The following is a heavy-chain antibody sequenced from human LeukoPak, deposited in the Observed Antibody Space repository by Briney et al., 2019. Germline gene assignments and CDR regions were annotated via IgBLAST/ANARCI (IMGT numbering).Heavy chain of an antibody. CDR1: GYTFTSYD. D-gene: IGHD3-9*01. CDR3: ARVNDILTGYYKDY. V-gene: IGHV1-8*01. CDR2: MNNNSGNT. J-gene: IGHJ4*02. Sequence: ASVKVSCKASGYTFTSYDINWVRQAAGQGREWMGWMNNNSGNTGYAQNFHGTVTMTSNTSITTAYIDLRSLRSEDTAVYYCARVNDILTGYYKDYWGQGTLVTVSS.